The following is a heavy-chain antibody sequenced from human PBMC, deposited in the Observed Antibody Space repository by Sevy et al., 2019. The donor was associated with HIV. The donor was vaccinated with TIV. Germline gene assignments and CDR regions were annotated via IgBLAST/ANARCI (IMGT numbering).Heavy chain of an antibody. CDR2: VNPSGGST. Sequence: ASVKVSCKTSGYTITSYHVHWVRQAPGQGLEWMGMVNPSGGSTTYTQKFQGRVIMTRDVSTRKVYMELSGLRFEDTAVYYCAVLGSYYDYFDYWGQGTLVTVSS. V-gene: IGHV1-46*01. CDR3: AVLGSYYDYFDY. D-gene: IGHD1-26*01. J-gene: IGHJ4*02. CDR1: GYTITSYH.